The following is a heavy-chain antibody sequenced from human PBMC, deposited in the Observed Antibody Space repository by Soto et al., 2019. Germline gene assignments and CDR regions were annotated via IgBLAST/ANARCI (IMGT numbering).Heavy chain of an antibody. CDR3: ARNHCLYYVFWSGASGYMDV. CDR2: ISAYNGNT. D-gene: IGHD3-3*01. J-gene: IGHJ6*03. Sequence: QVQLVQSGAEVKKPGASVKVSCKASGYTFTSYGISWVRQAPGQGLEWMGWISAYNGNTNYAQKLQGRVTMTTDTSTSTAYMEMRSLRSDDTAVYYCARNHCLYYVFWSGASGYMDVWGKGTTVTVSS. V-gene: IGHV1-18*01. CDR1: GYTFTSYG.